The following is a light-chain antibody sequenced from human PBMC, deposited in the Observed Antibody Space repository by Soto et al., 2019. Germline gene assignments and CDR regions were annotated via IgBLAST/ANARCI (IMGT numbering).Light chain of an antibody. CDR1: SSDVGGYNY. Sequence: QSVLTQPASVSGSPGQSITISCTGTSSDVGGYNYVSWYQQHPGKAPKFVIYDVSNRPSGVSNRFSGSKSGNTASLTISGLQAEDEADYYCSGYTTSNTRQIVFGTGTKVTAL. CDR3: SGYTTSNTRQIV. CDR2: DVS. V-gene: IGLV2-14*01. J-gene: IGLJ1*01.